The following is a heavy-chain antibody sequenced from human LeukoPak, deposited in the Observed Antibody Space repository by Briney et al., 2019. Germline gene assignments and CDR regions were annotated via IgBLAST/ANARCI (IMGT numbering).Heavy chain of an antibody. Sequence: GGSLRLSCAASGFTFSSYGMHWVRQAPGKGLEWVAVIWYDGSNKYYADSVKGRFTISRDNSKNTLYLQMNSLRAEDTAVYCCARSPGTGEDSPFDYWGQGTLVTVSS. D-gene: IGHD6-6*01. CDR1: GFTFSSYG. J-gene: IGHJ4*02. CDR3: ARSPGTGEDSPFDY. V-gene: IGHV3-33*01. CDR2: IWYDGSNK.